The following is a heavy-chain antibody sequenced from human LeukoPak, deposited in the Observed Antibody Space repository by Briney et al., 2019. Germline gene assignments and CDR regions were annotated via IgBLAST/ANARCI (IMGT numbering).Heavy chain of an antibody. D-gene: IGHD6-13*01. J-gene: IGHJ4*02. CDR2: INWNGGST. CDR1: GFAFDDYG. CDR3: AKSFGPVIAAAGTGAD. V-gene: IGHV3-20*04. Sequence: PGGSLRRSCAASGFAFDDYGMGWGRQAPGKGLEWVSGINWNGGSTGYADSVKGRFTISRDNAKNTLYLQMNSLRAEDMAVYYCAKSFGPVIAAAGTGADWGQGTLVTVSS.